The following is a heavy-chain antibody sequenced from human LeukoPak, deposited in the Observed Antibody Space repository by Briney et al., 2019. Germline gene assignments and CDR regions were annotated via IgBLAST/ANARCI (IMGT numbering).Heavy chain of an antibody. J-gene: IGHJ4*02. V-gene: IGHV3-30*04. CDR2: ISANGSNK. D-gene: IGHD3-22*01. CDR3: ARDPYYYDSSGYVEY. CDR1: GFTFDKYA. Sequence: PGGPLRLSCTASGFTFDKYAMEWVRQAPGKGLEWVAVISANGSNKYYGASVRGRFTSSRDNAKNSLYLQMNSLRAEDTAVYYCARDPYYYDSSGYVEYWGQGTLVTVSS.